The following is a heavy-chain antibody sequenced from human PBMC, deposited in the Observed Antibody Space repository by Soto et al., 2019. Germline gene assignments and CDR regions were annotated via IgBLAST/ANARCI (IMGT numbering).Heavy chain of an antibody. V-gene: IGHV3-21*01. D-gene: IGHD5-12*01. CDR3: ARNHVDIVATMVRRAVAGTEWDFDY. CDR2: IISSSSYI. CDR1: GFTFSSYS. J-gene: IGHJ4*02. Sequence: GGSLRLSCAASGFTFSSYSMNWVRQAPGKGLEWVSSIISSSSYIYYADSVKGRFTISRDNAKNSLYLQMNSLRAEDTAVYYCARNHVDIVATMVRRAVAGTEWDFDYWGQGTLVTVSS.